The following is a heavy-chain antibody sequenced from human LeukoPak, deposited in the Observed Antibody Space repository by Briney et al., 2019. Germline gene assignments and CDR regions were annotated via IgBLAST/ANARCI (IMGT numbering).Heavy chain of an antibody. CDR1: GFTFSGYG. CDR3: ARDWARGDSYYVDY. Sequence: GGSLRLSCAASGFTFSGYGMHWVRQAPGKGLECVALISNDGSNKNYADSVKGRFTISRDNSKNMLYLQMDSLRAEDTAVYYCARDWARGDSYYVDYWGQGTLVTVSS. CDR2: ISNDGSNK. V-gene: IGHV3-30*03. D-gene: IGHD2-21*02. J-gene: IGHJ4*02.